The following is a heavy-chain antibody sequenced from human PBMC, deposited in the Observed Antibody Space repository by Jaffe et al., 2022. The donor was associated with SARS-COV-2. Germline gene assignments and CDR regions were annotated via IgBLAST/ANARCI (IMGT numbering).Heavy chain of an antibody. CDR3: AKDKFRAAAGSGGSDY. CDR1: GFTFSSYA. D-gene: IGHD6-13*01. J-gene: IGHJ4*02. Sequence: EVQLLESGGGLVQPGGSLRLSCAASGFTFSSYAMSWVRQAPGKGLEWVSAISGSGGSTYYADSVKGRFTISRDNSKNTLYLQMNSLRAEDTAVYYCAKDKFRAAAGSGGSDYWGQGTLVTVSS. CDR2: ISGSGGST. V-gene: IGHV3-23*01.